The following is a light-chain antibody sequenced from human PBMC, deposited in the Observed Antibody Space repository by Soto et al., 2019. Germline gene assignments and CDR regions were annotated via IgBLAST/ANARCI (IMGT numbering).Light chain of an antibody. V-gene: IGLV2-8*01. Sequence: QSALTQPPSASGSPGQSVTISCTGTSSDVGRYNYVSWYQQHPGKAPKLIIYEVNKRPSGVPDRFSGSKSDNTASLTVSGLQAEDEADYYCSLYAGSNTVVFGGGTKLTVL. CDR2: EVN. J-gene: IGLJ2*01. CDR1: SSDVGRYNY. CDR3: SLYAGSNTVV.